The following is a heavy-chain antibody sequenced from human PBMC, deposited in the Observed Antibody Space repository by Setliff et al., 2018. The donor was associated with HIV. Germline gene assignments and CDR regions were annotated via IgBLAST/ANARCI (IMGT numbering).Heavy chain of an antibody. J-gene: IGHJ3*02. Sequence: ASVKVSCKASRYTFTDYFLHWVRQAPRQGLEWMGRINPSSAAANYAQKFRGRVTFTRDTSASTAYMELSGLGFEDTAVYYCARLSSAAMWGGGAFDIWGQGTMVTVSS. CDR1: RYTFTDYF. CDR2: INPSSAAA. V-gene: IGHV1-2*06. CDR3: ARLSSAAMWGGGAFDI. D-gene: IGHD2-2*01.